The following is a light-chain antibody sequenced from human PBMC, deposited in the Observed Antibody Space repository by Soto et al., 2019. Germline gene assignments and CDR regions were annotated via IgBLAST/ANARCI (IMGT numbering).Light chain of an antibody. CDR1: QSPLCSDGNTY. V-gene: IGKV2-30*01. CDR2: KVS. Sequence: DVVMTQSPLSLPVTLGQPASISCRSSQSPLCSDGNTYLSWFQQRPGQSPRRLIYKVSNRDSGVPDRFSGSGSGTDFTLKISRVEAEDVGVYYCMQGTHWPWTFGQGTKVEIK. J-gene: IGKJ1*01. CDR3: MQGTHWPWT.